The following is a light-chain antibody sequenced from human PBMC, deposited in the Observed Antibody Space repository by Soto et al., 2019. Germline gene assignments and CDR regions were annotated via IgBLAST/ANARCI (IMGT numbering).Light chain of an antibody. CDR3: QQDYNLPFT. Sequence: EIVLTQSPATLSVSPGERATLSCRASQSVSANLAWYQQRPGQAPRLLIYGASTRATGVPARFSGSGSGTDFTLTISSLQPEDFAVYYCQQDYNLPFTFGQGTRLEIK. CDR2: GAS. V-gene: IGKV3-15*01. J-gene: IGKJ5*01. CDR1: QSVSAN.